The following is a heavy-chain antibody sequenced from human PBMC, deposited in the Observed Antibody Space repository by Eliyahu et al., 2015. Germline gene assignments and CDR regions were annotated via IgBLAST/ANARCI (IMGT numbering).Heavy chain of an antibody. D-gene: IGHD2-2*01. Sequence: KVSGYTFTGYYMHWVRQAPGQGLEWMGWINPNSGGTNYAQKFQGRVTMTRDTSISTAYMELSRLRSDDTAVYYCARDVSVPAALRLMGYWGQGTLVTVSS. CDR2: INPNSGGT. V-gene: IGHV1-2*02. J-gene: IGHJ4*02. CDR1: GYTFTGYY. CDR3: ARDVSVPAALRLMGY.